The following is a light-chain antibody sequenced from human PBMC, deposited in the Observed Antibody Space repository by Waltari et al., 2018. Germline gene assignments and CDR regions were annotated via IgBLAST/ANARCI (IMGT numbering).Light chain of an antibody. J-gene: IGLJ2*01. Sequence: QSALTQPPSASGSPGQSVTISCTGTSSDVGGYNFVSWYQHHPGNAPKLMIYAVSRRPSGVPDRFSGSQSGNTASLTVSGLQAEDEADYYCNSYAGNDNVLFGGGTKLTVL. V-gene: IGLV2-8*01. CDR1: SSDVGGYNF. CDR3: NSYAGNDNVL. CDR2: AVS.